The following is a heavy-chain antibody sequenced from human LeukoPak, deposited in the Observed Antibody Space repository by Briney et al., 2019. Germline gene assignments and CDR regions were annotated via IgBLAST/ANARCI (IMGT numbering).Heavy chain of an antibody. Sequence: GGSLRLSCAASGFTFSSYAMSWVRQAPGEGLEWVSAICGSGGRTYYADSVKGRFTISRDNSKNTLYLQMNSLRAEDTAVYYCAKDSSGWFSNWFDPWGQGTLVTVSS. CDR1: GFTFSSYA. V-gene: IGHV3-23*01. CDR3: AKDSSGWFSNWFDP. CDR2: ICGSGGRT. D-gene: IGHD6-19*01. J-gene: IGHJ5*02.